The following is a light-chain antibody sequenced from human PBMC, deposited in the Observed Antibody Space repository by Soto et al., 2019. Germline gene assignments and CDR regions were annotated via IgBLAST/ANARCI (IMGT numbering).Light chain of an antibody. V-gene: IGKV1-5*03. CDR2: KAS. J-gene: IGKJ5*01. CDR1: QTISSW. CDR3: QQYDSFSVT. Sequence: DIQMTQSPSTLSGSVGDRVTITCRASQTISSWLAWYQQKPGKAPKLLIYKASTLKSGVPSRFSGSGSGTEFRLTISTMRPDDFATYYCQQYDSFSVTFGQGTRLEIK.